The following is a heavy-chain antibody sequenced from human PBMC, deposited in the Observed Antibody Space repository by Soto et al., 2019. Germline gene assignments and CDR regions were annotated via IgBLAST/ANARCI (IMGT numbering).Heavy chain of an antibody. V-gene: IGHV3-30-3*01. CDR2: ISYDGSNK. J-gene: IGHJ4*02. Sequence: QVQLLESGGGVVQPGRSLRLSCAASGFTFRSYAMHWVRQAPGKGLEWVAVISYDGSNKYYADSVKGRFTISRDISKNTLYLQMNSLRAEDTAVYYCASAGGLLLDYWGQGTLVTVSS. CDR1: GFTFRSYA. CDR3: ASAGGLLLDY. D-gene: IGHD2-15*01.